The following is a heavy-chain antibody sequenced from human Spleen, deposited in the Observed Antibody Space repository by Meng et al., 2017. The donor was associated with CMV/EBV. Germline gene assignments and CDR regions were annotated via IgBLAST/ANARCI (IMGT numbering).Heavy chain of an antibody. V-gene: IGHV4-39*01. J-gene: IGHJ4*02. Sequence: SLTRTVSGGSISSSSYYWGWSRQPPGKGLEWIGSIYYSGSTYYNPSLKSRVTISVDTSKNQFSLKLSSVTAADTAVYYCASFDRLFDYWGQGTLVTVSS. CDR1: GGSISSSSYY. CDR2: IYYSGST. D-gene: IGHD3-9*01. CDR3: ASFDRLFDY.